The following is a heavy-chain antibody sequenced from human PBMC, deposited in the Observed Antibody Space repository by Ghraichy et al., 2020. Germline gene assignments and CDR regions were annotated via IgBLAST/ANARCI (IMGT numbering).Heavy chain of an antibody. CDR3: ARHSREKMVFGISTLYGMDV. CDR1: GFTFSSYI. CDR2: TSYDGSEE. V-gene: IGHV3-30*04. J-gene: IGHJ6*02. Sequence: GGSLRLSCATSGFTFSSYIVYWVRQAPGRGLEWVAVTSYDGSEEYYADSVKGRFTTSRDNVKNTLYLQMNSVRAEDTAVYYCARHSREKMVFGISTLYGMDVWGQGTTVTVSS. D-gene: IGHD2-8*01.